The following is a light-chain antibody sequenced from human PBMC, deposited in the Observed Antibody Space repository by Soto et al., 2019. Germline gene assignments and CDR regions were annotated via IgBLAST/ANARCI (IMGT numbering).Light chain of an antibody. CDR1: QSVSNN. CDR2: GAS. J-gene: IGKJ1*01. CDR3: QQYNNWPPWT. V-gene: IGKV3-15*01. Sequence: EIVMTQSPATLSVSPGERATLSCRASQSVSNNLAWYQQKPGQAPRLLLYGASNMATGIPARFSGSGSGTEFAPTISSLQSEDCAVYYFQQYNNWPPWTFGQGTKVEIK.